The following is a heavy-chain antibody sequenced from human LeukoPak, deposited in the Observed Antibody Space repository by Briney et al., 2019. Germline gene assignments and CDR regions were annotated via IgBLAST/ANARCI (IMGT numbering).Heavy chain of an antibody. CDR1: GYTFTSYG. Sequence: GASVKVSCKASGYTFTSYGISWVRQAPGQGLEWMGWISAYNGNTNYAQKLQGRVTMTTDTSTSTAYMELRSLRSDDTAVYYCARDGSHYYDSSGYYYSARLFDYWGQGTLVTVSS. V-gene: IGHV1-18*01. CDR3: ARDGSHYYDSSGYYYSARLFDY. J-gene: IGHJ4*02. D-gene: IGHD3-22*01. CDR2: ISAYNGNT.